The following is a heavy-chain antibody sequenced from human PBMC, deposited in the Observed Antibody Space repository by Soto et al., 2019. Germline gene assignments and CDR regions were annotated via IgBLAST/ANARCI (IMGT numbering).Heavy chain of an antibody. CDR2: ISAYNGNT. V-gene: IGHV1-18*04. CDR3: ARGGYCTNGVCYLGSYYYYGMDV. CDR1: GYTFTSYG. Sequence: ASVKVSCKASGYTFTSYGISWVRQAPGQGLEWMGWISAYNGNTNYAQKLQGRVTMTTDTSTSTAYMELRSLRSDDTAVYYCARGGYCTNGVCYLGSYYYYGMDVWGQGTTVTV. D-gene: IGHD2-8*01. J-gene: IGHJ6*02.